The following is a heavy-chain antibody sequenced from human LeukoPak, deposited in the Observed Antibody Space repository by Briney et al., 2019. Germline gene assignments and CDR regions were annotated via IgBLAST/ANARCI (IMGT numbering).Heavy chain of an antibody. J-gene: IGHJ3*02. CDR3: ASHAIGGVKAFDI. CDR1: GGSFSGYY. V-gene: IGHV4-34*01. CDR2: INQSGST. D-gene: IGHD3-16*01. Sequence: PSETLSLTCAVYGGSFSGYYWSWVRQPPGKGLEWIGEINQSGSTNYNPSLKGRVTISVDTSKNQFSLKLSSVTAADTAVFYCASHAIGGVKAFDIWGQGTLVTVSS.